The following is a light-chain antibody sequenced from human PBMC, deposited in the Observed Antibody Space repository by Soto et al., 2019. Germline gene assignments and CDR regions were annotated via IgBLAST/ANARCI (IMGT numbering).Light chain of an antibody. CDR1: SSDVGSYNL. V-gene: IGLV2-23*01. J-gene: IGLJ3*02. CDR2: EGS. Sequence: QSALTQPASVSGSPGQSITISCTGTSSDVGSYNLVSWYQQHPGKAPKLMIYEGSKRPSGVSNRFSGSKAGNTASLTISGCQAEDEADYYCCSYAGSWVFGGGTKLTVL. CDR3: CSYAGSWV.